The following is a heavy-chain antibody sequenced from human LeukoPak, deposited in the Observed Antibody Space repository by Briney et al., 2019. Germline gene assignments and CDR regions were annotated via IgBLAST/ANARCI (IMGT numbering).Heavy chain of an antibody. CDR3: ARVPPDYYGSGSSWAY. CDR1: GGSISSGGYS. D-gene: IGHD3-10*01. CDR2: IYHSGST. V-gene: IGHV4-30-2*01. Sequence: SQTLSLTCAVSGGSISSGGYSWSWIRQPPGKGLEWIGYIYHSGSTYYNPSLKSRVTISVDRSKNQFSLKLSSVTAADTAVYYCARVPPDYYGSGSSWAYWGQGTLVTVSS. J-gene: IGHJ4*02.